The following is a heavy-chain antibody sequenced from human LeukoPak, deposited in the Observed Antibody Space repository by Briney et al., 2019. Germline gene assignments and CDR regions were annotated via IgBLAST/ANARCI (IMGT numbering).Heavy chain of an antibody. CDR2: IYNTGST. CDR3: ARLKGYSYGFMDV. J-gene: IGHJ6*02. V-gene: IGHV4-39*01. CDR1: DGSISRTGYY. Sequence: SETLSLTCTVSDGSISRTGYYWGWIRQPPGKGLAWIGSIYNTGSTYYNSSLKSRVTISVDTPKNQFSLKLTSVTAADTAIYYCARLKGYSYGFMDVWGQGTTVTVSS. D-gene: IGHD5-18*01.